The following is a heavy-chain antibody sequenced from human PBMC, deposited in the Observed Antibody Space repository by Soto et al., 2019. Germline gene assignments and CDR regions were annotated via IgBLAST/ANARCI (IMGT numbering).Heavy chain of an antibody. J-gene: IGHJ4*02. D-gene: IGHD2-21*02. CDR2: IIPGVGTA. CDR1: GGTFSSDS. CDR3: ARDCGGDCPFDY. Sequence: GASVKVSCKASGGTFSSDSISWVRQAPGQGLEWMGGIIPGVGTADYAQKFQGRLTIAADESTNTAYMELSGLTSEDTAVYYCARDCGGDCPFDYWGQGTLVTVSS. V-gene: IGHV1-69*13.